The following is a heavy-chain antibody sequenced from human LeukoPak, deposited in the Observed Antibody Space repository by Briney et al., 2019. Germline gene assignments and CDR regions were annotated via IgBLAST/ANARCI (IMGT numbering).Heavy chain of an antibody. CDR2: IWYDGSNK. V-gene: IGHV3-33*01. Sequence: GRSLRLSCAASGFTFRTYGMHWVRQAPGKGLEWAAVIWYDGSNKYYADSVKGRFTISRDNSKNTLYLQMNSLRAEDTAVYYCARGTRYDSSGYYSQDLDYWGQGTLVTVSS. D-gene: IGHD3-22*01. J-gene: IGHJ4*02. CDR3: ARGTRYDSSGYYSQDLDY. CDR1: GFTFRTYG.